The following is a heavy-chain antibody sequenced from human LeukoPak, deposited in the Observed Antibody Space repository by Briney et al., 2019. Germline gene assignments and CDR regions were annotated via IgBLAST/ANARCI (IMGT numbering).Heavy chain of an antibody. CDR3: ARHLWRGGTTDSFDI. D-gene: IGHD3-10*01. Sequence: SETLSLTCTVSGGSISRDYWNWIRQPPGKGLEWIGDIDYSGRTNYNPSLKSRATISVDTSKNQFSLKLSPVTAADTAVYYCARHLWRGGTTDSFDIWGQGTMVSVSS. V-gene: IGHV4-59*08. CDR1: GGSISRDY. J-gene: IGHJ3*02. CDR2: IDYSGRT.